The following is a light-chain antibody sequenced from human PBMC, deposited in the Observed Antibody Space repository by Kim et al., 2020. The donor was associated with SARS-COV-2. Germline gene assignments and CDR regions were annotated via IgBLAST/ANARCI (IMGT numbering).Light chain of an antibody. Sequence: SSELTQDPAVSVALGQTVRITCQGDSLRSYYATWYQQKPRQAPVLVMYGRNSRPSGVPDRFSGSTSGNTASLTISGAQAEDEADFYCQSRDSTDNVVLGGGTKVTVL. J-gene: IGLJ2*01. CDR2: GRN. CDR3: QSRDSTDNVV. CDR1: SLRSYY. V-gene: IGLV3-19*01.